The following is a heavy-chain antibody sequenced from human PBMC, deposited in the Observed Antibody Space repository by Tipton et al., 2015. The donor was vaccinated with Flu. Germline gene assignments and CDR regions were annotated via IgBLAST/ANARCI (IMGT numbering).Heavy chain of an antibody. J-gene: IGHJ4*02. D-gene: IGHD3-10*02. CDR1: GDSLGRSHY. Sequence: TLSLTCSVSGDSLGRSHYWAWIRQPPGRGLEWIGNVHTSAGTYYNLSLRSRVTISVDRSKNQFSLRLSSVTAADTAVYYCARHTGDSVRGLIDYWGQGTLVTVSS. V-gene: IGHV4-38-2*01. CDR3: ARHTGDSVRGLIDY. CDR2: VHTSAGT.